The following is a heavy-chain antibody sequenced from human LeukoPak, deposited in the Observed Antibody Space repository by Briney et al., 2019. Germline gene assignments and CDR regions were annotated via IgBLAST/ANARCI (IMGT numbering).Heavy chain of an antibody. D-gene: IGHD3/OR15-3a*01. Sequence: SVKVSCKASGGTFSSYAISWVRQAPGQGLEWMGRIIPILGIANYAQKFQGRVTITADKSTSAAYMELSSLRSEDTAVYYCARDIERGDFSDYWGQGTLVTVS. CDR3: ARDIERGDFSDY. CDR1: GGTFSSYA. CDR2: IIPILGIA. J-gene: IGHJ4*02. V-gene: IGHV1-69*04.